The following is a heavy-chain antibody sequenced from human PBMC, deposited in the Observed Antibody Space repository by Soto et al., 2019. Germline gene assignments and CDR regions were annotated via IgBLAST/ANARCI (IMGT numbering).Heavy chain of an antibody. CDR2: ISPYNDNT. Sequence: QVQLVQSAAEVEKPGASVKVSCKASGYTFIRYGITWVRQAPGQGLEWMGWISPYNDNTNYAQKLQGRVTMTTDTSTRTVYMELRSLKSDGTAVYCCARGGYYDNVWGKLNRYGLDVWGQGTTVTVSS. CDR1: GYTFIRYG. V-gene: IGHV1-18*01. CDR3: ARGGYYDNVWGKLNRYGLDV. D-gene: IGHD3-16*01. J-gene: IGHJ6*02.